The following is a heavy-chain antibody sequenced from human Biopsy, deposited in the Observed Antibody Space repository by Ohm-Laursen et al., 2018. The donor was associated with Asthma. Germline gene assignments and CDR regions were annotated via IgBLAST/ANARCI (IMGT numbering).Heavy chain of an antibody. CDR2: ISYDGNHK. D-gene: IGHD5-12*01. V-gene: IGHV3-30*18. J-gene: IGHJ4*02. Sequence: RSLRLSCTASGFMFRSFGMHWVRQAPGKGLEWVAVISYDGNHKFYEDSVKGRFTISRDNSKNTPYLQMNSLRTEDTAVYYCAKRRGYSGHDNDYWGQGTLVSVSS. CDR1: GFMFRSFG. CDR3: AKRRGYSGHDNDY.